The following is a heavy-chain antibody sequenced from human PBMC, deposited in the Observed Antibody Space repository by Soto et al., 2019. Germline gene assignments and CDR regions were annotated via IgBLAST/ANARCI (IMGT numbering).Heavy chain of an antibody. V-gene: IGHV4-30-2*01. CDR1: GGSISSGGYS. D-gene: IGHD6-19*01. CDR3: ARGGLLPDY. CDR2: ISHSGST. J-gene: IGHJ4*02. Sequence: QLQLQEYGSGLVKPSQTLSLTCAVSGGSISSGGYSWSWIRQPPGKGLEWIGYISHSGSTYYNPSLESRVTISVDRSKNQLSLKLSSVTAADTAVYYCARGGLLPDYWGQGTLVTVSS.